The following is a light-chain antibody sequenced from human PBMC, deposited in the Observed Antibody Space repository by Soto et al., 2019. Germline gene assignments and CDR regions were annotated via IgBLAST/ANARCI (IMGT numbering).Light chain of an antibody. CDR3: HHYENSVST. CDR2: AAS. CDR1: QSVSSNH. Sequence: EIVLTQSPGTLSLSPGERVTLSCRASQSVSSNHLNWYRHKPGQSPRLLIHAASRRAAGVPDRFSGSGSETHFTLTISTLEAEDCSVYYFHHYENSVSTFGRQTKVQIK. J-gene: IGKJ1*01. V-gene: IGKV3-20*01.